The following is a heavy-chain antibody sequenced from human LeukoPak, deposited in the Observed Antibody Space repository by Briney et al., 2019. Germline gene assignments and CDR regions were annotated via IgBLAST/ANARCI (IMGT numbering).Heavy chain of an antibody. Sequence: PGGSLRLSCAASGFTFSNYEMNWVRQAPGKGLEWVANIKQDGSEKYYVDSVKGRFTISRDNAKNSLYLQMNSLRAEDTAVYYCARDLVRDYAWGSSEDYWGQGTLVTVSS. CDR3: ARDLVRDYAWGSSEDY. CDR2: IKQDGSEK. J-gene: IGHJ4*02. CDR1: GFTFSNYE. D-gene: IGHD3-16*01. V-gene: IGHV3-7*01.